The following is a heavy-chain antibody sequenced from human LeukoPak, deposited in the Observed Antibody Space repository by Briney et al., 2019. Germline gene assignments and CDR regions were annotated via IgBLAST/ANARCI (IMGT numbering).Heavy chain of an antibody. CDR2: INSDGSST. CDR1: GFTFSSYW. D-gene: IGHD4-17*01. CDR3: ARDKLLTTVTQRWLTWGALEPGADAFDI. Sequence: TGGSLRLSCAASGFTFSSYWMHWVRQAPGKGLVWFSRINSDGSSTSYADSVKGRFTISRDNAKNTLYLQMNSLRAEDTAVYYCARDKLLTTVTQRWLTWGALEPGADAFDIWGQGTMVTVSS. V-gene: IGHV3-74*01. J-gene: IGHJ3*02.